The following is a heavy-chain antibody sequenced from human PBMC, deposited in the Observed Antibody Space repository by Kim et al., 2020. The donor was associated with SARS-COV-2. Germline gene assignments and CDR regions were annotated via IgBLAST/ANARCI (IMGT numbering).Heavy chain of an antibody. CDR2: VNSDGSST. D-gene: IGHD3-16*01. V-gene: IGHV3-74*01. Sequence: GGSLRLSCVASGFTFSSYWMHWVRQAPGKGLVWVSRVNSDGSSTSYADSVKGRFTISRDNARNTLYLQMNSLRAEDTAVYYCASLSTGYDWDKLDYWGQGTLVTVSS. CDR1: GFTFSSYW. CDR3: ASLSTGYDWDKLDY. J-gene: IGHJ4*02.